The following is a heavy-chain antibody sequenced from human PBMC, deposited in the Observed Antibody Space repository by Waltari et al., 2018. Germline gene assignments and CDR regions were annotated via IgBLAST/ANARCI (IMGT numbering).Heavy chain of an antibody. V-gene: IGHV3-9*01. CDR1: GFTFDDYA. CDR3: AKGAVTMVRGYGMDV. Sequence: EVQLVESGGGLVQPGRSLRLSCAASGFTFDDYAMHWVRQAPGKGLERVSGISWNIGSIGYADSVKGRFTISRDNAKNSLYLQMNSLRAEDTALYYCAKGAVTMVRGYGMDVWGQGTTVTVSS. J-gene: IGHJ6*02. CDR2: ISWNIGSI. D-gene: IGHD3-10*01.